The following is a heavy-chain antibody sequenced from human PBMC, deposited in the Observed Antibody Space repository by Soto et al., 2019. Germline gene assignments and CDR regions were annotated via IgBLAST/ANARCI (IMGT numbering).Heavy chain of an antibody. Sequence: PGGSLRLSCAASGFTFSSYAMHWVRQAPGKGLEWVAVISYDGSNKYYADSVKGRFTISRDNSKNTLYLQMNSLRAEDTAVYYCARDRGQRITIFGVVPLGMDVWGQGTTVTVSS. V-gene: IGHV3-30-3*01. J-gene: IGHJ6*02. CDR2: ISYDGSNK. CDR3: ARDRGQRITIFGVVPLGMDV. D-gene: IGHD3-3*01. CDR1: GFTFSSYA.